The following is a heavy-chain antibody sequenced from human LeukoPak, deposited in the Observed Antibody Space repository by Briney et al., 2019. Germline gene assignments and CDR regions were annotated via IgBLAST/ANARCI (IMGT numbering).Heavy chain of an antibody. CDR3: ARGDLTLIPRF. CDR1: GFTFSSYN. V-gene: IGHV3-21*01. J-gene: IGHJ4*02. CDR2: ISGSSNYI. Sequence: GGSLRLSCVASGFTFSSYNMNWVRQAPGKGLEWVSSISGSSNYIYNADSMKGRFTISRDNAKNSLYLQMNSLRAEDTAVYYCARGDLTLIPRFWGQGTLVTVSS. D-gene: IGHD2-21*01.